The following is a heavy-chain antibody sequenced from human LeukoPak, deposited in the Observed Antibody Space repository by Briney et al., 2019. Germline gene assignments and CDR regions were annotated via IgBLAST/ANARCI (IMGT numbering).Heavy chain of an antibody. CDR2: IYYSGST. CDR3: ARPRGSSGYYQNWFDP. V-gene: IGHV4-39*07. CDR1: GGSISSSSYY. D-gene: IGHD3-22*01. Sequence: SETLSLTCTVSGGSISSSSYYWGWIRQPPGKGLEGTGRIYYSGSTYYNPSLKSRVTISVDTSKNQFSLKLSSVTAADTAVYYCARPRGSSGYYQNWFDPWGQGTLVTVSS. J-gene: IGHJ5*02.